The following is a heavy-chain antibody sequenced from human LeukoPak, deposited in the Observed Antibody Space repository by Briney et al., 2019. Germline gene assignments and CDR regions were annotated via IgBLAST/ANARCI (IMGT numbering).Heavy chain of an antibody. Sequence: GGSLRLSCAASGFTFSSYWMSWVRQAPGKGLEWVANIKHDGSEKYYVDSVKGRFTISRDNAKNSLYLQMNSLRAEDTAVYYCARESTTVTSRSYFDYWRQGTMVTVCS. J-gene: IGHJ4*02. V-gene: IGHV3-7*03. CDR1: GFTFSSYW. CDR3: ARESTTVTSRSYFDY. CDR2: IKHDGSEK. D-gene: IGHD4-17*01.